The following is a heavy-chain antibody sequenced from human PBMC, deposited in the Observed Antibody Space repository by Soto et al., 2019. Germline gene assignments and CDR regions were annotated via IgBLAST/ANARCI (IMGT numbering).Heavy chain of an antibody. Sequence: SETLSLTCTVSGGSISSSSYYWGWIRQPPGKGLEWIGSIYYSGSTYYNPSLKSRVTISVDTSKNQFSLKLSSVTAADTAVYYCARPGQINYDFWSGYSPDAFDIWGQGTMVTVSS. V-gene: IGHV4-39*01. CDR2: IYYSGST. D-gene: IGHD3-3*01. CDR1: GGSISSSSYY. J-gene: IGHJ3*02. CDR3: ARPGQINYDFWSGYSPDAFDI.